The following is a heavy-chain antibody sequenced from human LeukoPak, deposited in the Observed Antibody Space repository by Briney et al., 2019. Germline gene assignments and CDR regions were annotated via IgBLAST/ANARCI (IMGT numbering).Heavy chain of an antibody. V-gene: IGHV3-73*01. D-gene: IGHD5-12*01. CDR1: GFTFSGST. J-gene: IGHJ4*02. Sequence: GGSLRLSCAASGFTFSGSTMHWVRQASGKGLEWVGRIKSKGNTYATAYAASVKGRFTISRDDSKNMAYLQMNNLKTEDTAMYYCTRVGPTTAGYWGQGTLVIVSS. CDR3: TRVGPTTAGY. CDR2: IKSKGNTYAT.